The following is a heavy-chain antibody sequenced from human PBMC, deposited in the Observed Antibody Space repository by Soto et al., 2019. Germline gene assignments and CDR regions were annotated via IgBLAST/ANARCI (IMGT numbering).Heavy chain of an antibody. V-gene: IGHV4-30-4*01. CDR3: ARVGGDYGGKVGDY. CDR2: IYYSGST. CDR1: GGSISSGDYY. Sequence: QVQLQESGPGLVKPSQTLSLTCTVSGGSISSGDYYWSWIRQPPGKGLEWIGYIYYSGSTYYNPSLKSRVTKSVNTSKNQFPLQLGYVTAADPAVYYCARVGGDYGGKVGDYWGQGTLVTVSS. J-gene: IGHJ4*02. D-gene: IGHD4-17*01.